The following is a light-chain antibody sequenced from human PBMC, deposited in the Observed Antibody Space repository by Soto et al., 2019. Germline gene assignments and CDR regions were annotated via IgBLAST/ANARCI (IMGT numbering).Light chain of an antibody. CDR2: DAS. CDR3: HQHDNYPLT. J-gene: IGKJ4*01. CDR1: QSVRSW. V-gene: IGKV1-5*01. Sequence: DIQMTQSPATLSASVGDRVTITCRASQSVRSWLAWYQQKPGTAPKLLIFDASRLESGVPSRFSGSASWTEFTLTISSLQPDDFATYYCHQHDNYPLTFGGGTKVEIK.